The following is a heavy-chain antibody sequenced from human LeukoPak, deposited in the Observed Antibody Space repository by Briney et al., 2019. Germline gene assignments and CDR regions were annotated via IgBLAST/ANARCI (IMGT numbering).Heavy chain of an antibody. CDR2: ISAKNGKT. V-gene: IGHV1-18*01. J-gene: IGHJ3*02. CDR3: ARLNGIRSFDI. Sequence: GASVKVSCKASGYTFTDYGLTWVRQAPGQGLEWMGWISAKNGKTNYAQKLQGRVTITTDTSTRTAYMELRSLSSDDTAVYYCARLNGIRSFDIWGQGTMVTVSS. CDR1: GYTFTDYG. D-gene: IGHD2-8*01.